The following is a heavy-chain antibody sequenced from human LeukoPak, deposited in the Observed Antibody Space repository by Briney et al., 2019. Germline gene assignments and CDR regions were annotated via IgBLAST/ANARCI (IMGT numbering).Heavy chain of an antibody. CDR3: ARGVDQREGYYYYYMDV. CDR2: IIPIFGTA. D-gene: IGHD6-25*01. J-gene: IGHJ6*03. Sequence: ASVKVSCKASGGTFSSYAISWVRQAPGQGLEWMGGIIPIFGTANYAQKFQGRVTITTDESTSTAYMELSSLRSEDTAVYYCARGVDQREGYYYYYMDVWGKGTTVTVSS. V-gene: IGHV1-69*05. CDR1: GGTFSSYA.